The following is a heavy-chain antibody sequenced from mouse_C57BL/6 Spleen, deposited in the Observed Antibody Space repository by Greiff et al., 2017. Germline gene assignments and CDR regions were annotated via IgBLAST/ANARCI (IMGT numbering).Heavy chain of an antibody. J-gene: IGHJ1*03. V-gene: IGHV1-15*01. CDR3: TRSASSGSKTLHFDV. CDR1: GYTFTDYE. CDR2: IDPETGGT. D-gene: IGHD3-2*02. Sequence: QVQLQQSGAELVRPGASVTLSCKASGYTFTDYEMHWVKQTPVHGLEWIGAIDPETGGTAYNQKFKGKAILTADKSSSTAYMELRSLTSEDSAVYYCTRSASSGSKTLHFDVWGTGTTVTVSS.